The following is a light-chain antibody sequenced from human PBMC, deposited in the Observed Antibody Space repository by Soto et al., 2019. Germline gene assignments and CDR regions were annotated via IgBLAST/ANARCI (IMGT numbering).Light chain of an antibody. J-gene: IGLJ1*01. V-gene: IGLV2-11*01. CDR1: SSNVGGYNY. Sequence: QSVLTQPRSVSGSPGQSLTISCPGTSSNVGGYNYVSWYQQHPGKAPKLMIYDVSKRPSGVPDRFSGSKSGNTASLTISGLQAEDDADYSSSSYADTYTSHVFGTGTKVT. CDR3: SSYADTYTSHV. CDR2: DVS.